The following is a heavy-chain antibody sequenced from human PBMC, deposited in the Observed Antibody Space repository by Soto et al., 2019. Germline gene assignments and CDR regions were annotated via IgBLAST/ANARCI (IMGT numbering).Heavy chain of an antibody. CDR3: AREVDRALVGSPHYFDY. Sequence: GGSLRLSCAASGFTFSDYYMTWIRQVPGQGLEWVSYISSRSGTIFYADSVKGRFTLSRDNSKNSMYLQMNSLRAEDTAVYYCAREVDRALVGSPHYFDYWGQGTLVTVSS. CDR2: ISSRSGTI. D-gene: IGHD5-18*01. J-gene: IGHJ4*01. CDR1: GFTFSDYY. V-gene: IGHV3-11*01.